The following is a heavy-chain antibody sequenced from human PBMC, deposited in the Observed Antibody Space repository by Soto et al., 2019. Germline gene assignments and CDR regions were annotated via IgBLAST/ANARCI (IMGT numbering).Heavy chain of an antibody. CDR3: ARGDYYDSSGEWDYYYGMDV. J-gene: IGHJ6*02. V-gene: IGHV1-69*02. CDR1: GGAFSSYT. Sequence: SVKVSCKASGGAFSSYTISWVRQAPGQGLEWMGRIIPILGIANYAQKFQGRVTITADKSTSTAYMELSSLRSEDTAVYYCARGDYYDSSGEWDYYYGMDVWGQGTTVTVSS. CDR2: IIPILGIA. D-gene: IGHD3-22*01.